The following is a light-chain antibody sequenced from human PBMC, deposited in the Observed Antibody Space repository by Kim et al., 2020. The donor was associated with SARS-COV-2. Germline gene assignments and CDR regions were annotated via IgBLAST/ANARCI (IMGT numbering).Light chain of an antibody. CDR2: RAS. CDR3: QSADSSGTWV. CDR1: ALPSQY. Sequence: SYELTQPPSVSVSPGQTARITCSGDALPSQYVYWYQQKPGQAPVLVIYRASERPSGIPERFSGSRSGTTVTLTISGVQAEDESDYYCQSADSSGTWVFGGGTKLTVL. V-gene: IGLV3-25*03. J-gene: IGLJ3*02.